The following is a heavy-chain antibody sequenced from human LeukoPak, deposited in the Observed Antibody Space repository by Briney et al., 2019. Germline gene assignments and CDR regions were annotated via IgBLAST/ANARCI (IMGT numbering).Heavy chain of an antibody. CDR1: GFTFSSYA. V-gene: IGHV3-64D*06. Sequence: GGSLRLSCSASGFTFSSYAMHWVRQAPGKGLEYVSAISSNGGSTYYADSVKGRFTISRDNSKNTLYLRMSSLRAEDTAVYYCVKDSDSGTFWYYFDYWGQGTLVTVSS. CDR2: ISSNGGST. CDR3: VKDSDSGTFWYYFDY. D-gene: IGHD1-26*01. J-gene: IGHJ4*02.